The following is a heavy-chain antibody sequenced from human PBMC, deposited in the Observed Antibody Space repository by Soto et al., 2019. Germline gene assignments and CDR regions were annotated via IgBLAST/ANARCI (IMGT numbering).Heavy chain of an antibody. D-gene: IGHD3-3*01. J-gene: IGHJ6*03. V-gene: IGHV3-7*01. Sequence: GESLKISCAASGFTFSSYWMSWVRQAPGKGLEWVANIKQDGSEKYYVDSVKGRFTISRDNAKNALYLQMNSLRAEDTAVYYCARGFTRGLRFLEWLSYYMDVWGKGTTVTVSS. CDR2: IKQDGSEK. CDR3: ARGFTRGLRFLEWLSYYMDV. CDR1: GFTFSSYW.